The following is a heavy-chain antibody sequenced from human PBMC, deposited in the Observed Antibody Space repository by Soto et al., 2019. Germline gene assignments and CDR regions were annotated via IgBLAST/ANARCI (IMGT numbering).Heavy chain of an antibody. V-gene: IGHV4-31*03. CDR1: GGSISSGGYY. D-gene: IGHD5-18*01. Sequence: PSETLSLTCTVSGGSISSGGYYWSWIRQHPGKGLEWIGYIYYSGSTYYNPSLKSRVTISVDTSKNQFSLKLSSVTAADTAVYYCASHVDTAMVVPYWGQGXLVTVSS. CDR2: IYYSGST. CDR3: ASHVDTAMVVPY. J-gene: IGHJ4*02.